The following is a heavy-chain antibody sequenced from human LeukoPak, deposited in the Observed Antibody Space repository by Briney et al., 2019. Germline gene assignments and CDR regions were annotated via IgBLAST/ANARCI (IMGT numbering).Heavy chain of an antibody. CDR2: INTNGNIT. CDR3: VKEKAYASGPFDY. V-gene: IGHV3-74*01. D-gene: IGHD2-21*01. CDR1: EFTFSSYW. J-gene: IGHJ4*02. Sequence: GGSLRLSCAASEFTFSSYWMYWVRQAPGKGLVWVSHINTNGNITGYADSVKGRFTISRDNSKNALYLRMNSLRAEDTAVYYCVKEKAYASGPFDYWGQGTLVTVSS.